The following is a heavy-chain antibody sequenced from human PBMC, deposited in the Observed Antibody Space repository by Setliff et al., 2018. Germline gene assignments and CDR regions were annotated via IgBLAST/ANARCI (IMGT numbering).Heavy chain of an antibody. CDR3: VREGPVQGDTYGFPYFDY. CDR2: IDKDGSST. D-gene: IGHD3-10*01. V-gene: IGHV3-74*01. CDR1: GFRISFREYW. J-gene: IGHJ4*02. Sequence: PGGSLRLSCAASGFRISFREYWMFWVRQAPGKGLEWVARIDKDGSSTVYADSVKGRFTISRDNAKSLLYLQMNSLRVEDTAIYYCVREGPVQGDTYGFPYFDYWGQGIVVTVSS.